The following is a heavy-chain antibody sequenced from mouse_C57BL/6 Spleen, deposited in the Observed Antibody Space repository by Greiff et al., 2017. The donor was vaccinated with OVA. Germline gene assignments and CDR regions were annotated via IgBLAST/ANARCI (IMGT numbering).Heavy chain of an antibody. CDR3: ARRGFDDSPWFAY. CDR2: FHPYNDDT. D-gene: IGHD2-12*01. J-gene: IGHJ3*01. Sequence: QVQLKESGAELVKPGASVKMSCKASGYTFTTYPIEWMKQNHGKSLEWIGNFHPYNDDTKYNEKFKGKATLTVEKSSSTVYLELSRLTSDDSAVYYCARRGFDDSPWFAYWGQGTLVTVSA. CDR1: GYTFTTYP. V-gene: IGHV1-47*01.